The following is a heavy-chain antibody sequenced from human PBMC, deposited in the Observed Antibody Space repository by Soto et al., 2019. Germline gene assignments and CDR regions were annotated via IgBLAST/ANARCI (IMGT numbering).Heavy chain of an antibody. J-gene: IGHJ4*02. D-gene: IGHD3-16*02. CDR3: TRSAISPYGGLIGPFDY. CDR1: GYTFTAYA. Sequence: QVQFAQSGAEERKPGASVKVSCEATGYTFTAYAMHWVRQAPGQRLEWMGWINPANGNTKYSQKFQGRLTITSDTSANTVYMELNSLTSEDTAMYYCTRSAISPYGGLIGPFDYWGQGNLVTVSS. CDR2: INPANGNT. V-gene: IGHV1-3*05.